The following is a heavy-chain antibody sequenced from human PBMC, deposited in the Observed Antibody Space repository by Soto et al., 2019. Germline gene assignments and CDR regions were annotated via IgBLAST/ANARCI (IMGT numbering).Heavy chain of an antibody. CDR2: TKNKANSYTT. J-gene: IGHJ4*02. V-gene: IGHV3-72*01. D-gene: IGHD1-26*01. CDR1: GFIFSDHY. Sequence: EVQLVESGGGLVQPGGSLRLSCEASGFIFSDHYMDWVRQAPGKGLEWVGRTKNKANSYTTEYAASGKGRFSISRDASKNSLYLQMNSLKTEDTAVYYGARCESGRCGDWGQGTLVTVSS. CDR3: ARCESGRCGD.